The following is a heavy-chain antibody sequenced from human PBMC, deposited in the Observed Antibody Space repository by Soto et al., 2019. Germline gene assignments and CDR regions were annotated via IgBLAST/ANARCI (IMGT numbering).Heavy chain of an antibody. J-gene: IGHJ4*02. CDR3: ARGGSWGPDF. D-gene: IGHD2-15*01. CDR2: IKHDGSEK. Sequence: EVQLVESGGDLVQPGGSLRLSCAASGFTFSDFWMSWVRQAPGKGLDWVANIKHDGSEKYYVDSVEGRFTISRDNTKHSLYLQMNSLRAEDTAVYYCARGGSWGPDFWGQGTLVTVSS. CDR1: GFTFSDFW. V-gene: IGHV3-7*01.